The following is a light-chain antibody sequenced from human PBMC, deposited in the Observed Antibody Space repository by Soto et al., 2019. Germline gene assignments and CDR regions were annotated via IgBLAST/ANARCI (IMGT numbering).Light chain of an antibody. J-gene: IGKJ1*01. CDR3: IQALQAPT. Sequence: DIVMTQSPLSLPVTPGEPASISCRSSQSLLHTNGYNYLDWYLQKPGQSPQLLIYFGSNLASGVPDRFGVSGSGTDFSLKISRVGAEDVGVYYCIQALQAPTFGQGTKVEIK. CDR1: QSLLHTNGYNY. V-gene: IGKV2-28*01. CDR2: FGS.